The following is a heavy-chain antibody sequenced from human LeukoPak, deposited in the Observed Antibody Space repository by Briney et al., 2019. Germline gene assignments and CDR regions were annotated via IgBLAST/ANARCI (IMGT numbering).Heavy chain of an antibody. J-gene: IGHJ4*02. CDR1: GGTFSSYA. V-gene: IGHV1-69*04. CDR3: ASDTNWNYRFDY. D-gene: IGHD1-7*01. Sequence: SVKVSCKASGGTFSSYAISWVRPAPGQGLEWMGRIIPILGIANYAQKFQGRVTITADKSTSTAYMELSSLRSEDTAVYYCASDTNWNYRFDYWGQGTLVTVSS. CDR2: IIPILGIA.